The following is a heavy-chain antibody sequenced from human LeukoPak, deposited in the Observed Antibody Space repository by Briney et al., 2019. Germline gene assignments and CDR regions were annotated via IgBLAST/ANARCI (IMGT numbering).Heavy chain of an antibody. Sequence: GRSLRLSCAASGFTFDDYAMHWVRQAPGKGLEWVSGISWNSGSIGYADSVKGRFTISRDNAKNSLYLQMNSLRAEDTALYYCAKEGGSYPANFDYWGQGTLVTVSS. CDR2: ISWNSGSI. D-gene: IGHD1-26*01. V-gene: IGHV3-9*01. CDR3: AKEGGSYPANFDY. CDR1: GFTFDDYA. J-gene: IGHJ4*02.